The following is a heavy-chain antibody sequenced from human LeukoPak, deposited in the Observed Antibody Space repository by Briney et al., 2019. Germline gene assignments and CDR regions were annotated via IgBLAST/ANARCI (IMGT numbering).Heavy chain of an antibody. CDR1: GGSISGYY. Sequence: SETLSLTCTVSGGSISGYYWTWIRQPPGKGLEWIGYIHTSGSSNYNPSLKSRVTMSVDTSKNQFSLKLSSVTAADTAVYYCARLWLGYYFDYWGQGTLVTVSS. J-gene: IGHJ4*02. CDR3: ARLWLGYYFDY. V-gene: IGHV4-4*09. CDR2: IHTSGSS. D-gene: IGHD6-19*01.